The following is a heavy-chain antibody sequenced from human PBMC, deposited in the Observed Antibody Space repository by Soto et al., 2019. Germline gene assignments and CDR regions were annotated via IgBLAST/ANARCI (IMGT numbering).Heavy chain of an antibody. CDR3: ARQRSDSSGYYPTFYYFDY. CDR2: IYYSGST. Sequence: SETLSLTCTVSGGSISSSSYYWGWIRQPPGKGLEWIGSIYYSGSTYYNPSLKSRVTISVDTSKNQFSLKLSSVTAADTAVYYCARQRSDSSGYYPTFYYFDYWGQGTLVTVSS. V-gene: IGHV4-39*01. D-gene: IGHD3-22*01. CDR1: GGSISSSSYY. J-gene: IGHJ4*02.